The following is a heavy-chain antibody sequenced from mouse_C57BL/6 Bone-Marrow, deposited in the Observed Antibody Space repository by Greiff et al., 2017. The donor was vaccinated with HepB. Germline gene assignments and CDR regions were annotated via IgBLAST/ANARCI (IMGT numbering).Heavy chain of an antibody. CDR3: AGQDYYGSRGGDYFDY. D-gene: IGHD1-1*01. CDR1: GYAFTNYL. J-gene: IGHJ2*01. CDR2: INPGSGGT. Sequence: QVQLQQSGAELVRPGTSVKVSCKASGYAFTNYLIEWVKQRPGQGLEWIGVINPGSGGTNYNEKFKGKATLTADKSSSTAYMQLSSLTSEDSAVYFCAGQDYYGSRGGDYFDYWGQGTTLTVSS. V-gene: IGHV1-54*01.